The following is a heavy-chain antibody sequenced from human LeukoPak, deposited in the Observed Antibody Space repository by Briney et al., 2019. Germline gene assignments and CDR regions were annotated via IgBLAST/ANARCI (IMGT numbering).Heavy chain of an antibody. D-gene: IGHD4-17*01. Sequence: PRASVKVSCTASGYTFTSYAMHWVRQAPGQRLEWMGWINAGNGNTKYSQKFQGRVTITRDTSASTAYMELSSLRSEDTAVYYCATQSTVTTSYYYYGMDVWGQGTTVTVSS. CDR2: INAGNGNT. CDR3: ATQSTVTTSYYYYGMDV. V-gene: IGHV1-3*01. J-gene: IGHJ6*02. CDR1: GYTFTSYA.